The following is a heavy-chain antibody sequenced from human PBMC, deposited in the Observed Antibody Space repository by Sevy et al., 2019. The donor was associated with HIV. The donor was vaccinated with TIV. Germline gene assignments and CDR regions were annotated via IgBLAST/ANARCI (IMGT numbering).Heavy chain of an antibody. V-gene: IGHV4-39*07. J-gene: IGHJ6*02. CDR1: GGSISSSSYY. Sequence: SETLSLTCTVSGGSISSSSYYWGWIRQPPGKGLEWIGSIYTSGSTNYNPSLKSRVTMSVDTSKNQFSLKLSSVTAADTAVYYCARDPWLGGLDYYYYYGMDVWGQGTTVTVSS. CDR2: IYTSGST. D-gene: IGHD3-10*01. CDR3: ARDPWLGGLDYYYYYGMDV.